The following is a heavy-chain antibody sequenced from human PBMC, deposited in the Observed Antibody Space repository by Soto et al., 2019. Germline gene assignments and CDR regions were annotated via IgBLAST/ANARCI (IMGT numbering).Heavy chain of an antibody. V-gene: IGHV1-69*13. CDR3: ARVGCSSTSCYFLNWFDP. Sequence: AASVKVSCKASGGTFSSYAISWVRQAPGQGLEWMGGIIPIFGTANYAQKFQGRVTITADESTSTAYMELSSLGSEDTAVYYCARVGCSSTSCYFLNWFDPWGQGTLVTVS. D-gene: IGHD2-2*01. CDR1: GGTFSSYA. CDR2: IIPIFGTA. J-gene: IGHJ5*02.